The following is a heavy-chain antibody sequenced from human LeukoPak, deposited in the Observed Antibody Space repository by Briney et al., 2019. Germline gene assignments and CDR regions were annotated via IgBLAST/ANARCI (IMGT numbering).Heavy chain of an antibody. D-gene: IGHD3-3*01. Sequence: TSETLSLTCAVYGGSFSGYYWSWIRQPPGKGLEWIGEINHSGSTNYNPSLKSRVTISVDTSKNQFSLKLSSVTAADTAVYYCARGGYDFWSGYPRGYYFDYWGQGTLVTVSS. CDR1: GGSFSGYY. J-gene: IGHJ4*02. CDR2: INHSGST. CDR3: ARGGYDFWSGYPRGYYFDY. V-gene: IGHV4-34*01.